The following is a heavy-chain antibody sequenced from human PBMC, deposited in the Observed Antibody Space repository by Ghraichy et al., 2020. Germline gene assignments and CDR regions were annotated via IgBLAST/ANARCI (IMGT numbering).Heavy chain of an antibody. V-gene: IGHV4-39*02. D-gene: IGHD3-22*01. CDR3: AKDYYDSSGEAYFDY. CDR2: FYYRGNT. J-gene: IGHJ4*02. Sequence: SETLSLTCTVSCGSISSSSYYWGWIRQPPGKGLEWIGSFYYRGNTYYSPSLKSRATISVDTSKNQFSLRLSSVTAADTAVYYCAKDYYDSSGEAYFDYWGQGTRVTVSS. CDR1: CGSISSSSYY.